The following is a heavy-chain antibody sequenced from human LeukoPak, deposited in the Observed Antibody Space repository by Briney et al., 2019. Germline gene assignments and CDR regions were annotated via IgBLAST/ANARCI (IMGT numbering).Heavy chain of an antibody. CDR2: LHTSGST. CDR3: ARDSPYYYGSGSATYYMDV. V-gene: IGHV4-4*07. D-gene: IGHD3-10*01. Sequence: SETLSLTCTVSGGSISSYYWSWIRQPAGEGLEWIGRLHTSGSTHYNPSLKSRVTMSVDTSKNQFSLKLSSVTAADTAVYYCARDSPYYYGSGSATYYMDVWGKGTTVTISS. CDR1: GGSISSYY. J-gene: IGHJ6*03.